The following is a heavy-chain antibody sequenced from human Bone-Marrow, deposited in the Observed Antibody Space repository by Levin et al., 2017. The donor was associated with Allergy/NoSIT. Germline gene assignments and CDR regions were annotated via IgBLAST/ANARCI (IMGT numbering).Heavy chain of an antibody. CDR1: GFTFSDYY. CDR2: ISSSGSTI. Sequence: GESLKISCAASGFTFSDYYMSWIRQAPGKGLEWVSYISSSGSTIYYADSVKGRFTISRDNAKNSLYLQMNSLRAEDTAVYYCARVGYSGYDTLVYWGQGTLVTVSS. J-gene: IGHJ4*02. D-gene: IGHD5-12*01. CDR3: ARVGYSGYDTLVY. V-gene: IGHV3-11*01.